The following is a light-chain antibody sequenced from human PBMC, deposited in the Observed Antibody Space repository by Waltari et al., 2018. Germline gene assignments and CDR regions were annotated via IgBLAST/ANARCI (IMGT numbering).Light chain of an antibody. V-gene: IGKV3-20*01. CDR3: QQYGSSPRYT. CDR1: QSGSSSY. CDR2: GAS. J-gene: IGKJ2*01. Sequence: EIVLTQSPGTLSLSPGERATLSCRASQSGSSSYLAWYQQKPGQAPRLRIYGASSRATGIPARFSGSGSGTDFTVTISRLEPEDFAVYYCQQYGSSPRYTFGQGTKLEIK.